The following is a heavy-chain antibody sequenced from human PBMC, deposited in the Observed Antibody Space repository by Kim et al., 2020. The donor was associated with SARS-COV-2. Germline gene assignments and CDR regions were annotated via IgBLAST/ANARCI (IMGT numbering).Heavy chain of an antibody. CDR3: ARGRVRDAFDI. J-gene: IGHJ3*02. Sequence: SETLSLTCAVYGGSFSGYYWSWIRQPPGKGLEWIGEINHSGSTNYNPSLKSRVTISVDTSKNQFSLKLSSVTAADTAVYYCARGRVRDAFDIWGQGTMVTVSS. CDR1: GGSFSGYY. V-gene: IGHV4-34*01. CDR2: INHSGST.